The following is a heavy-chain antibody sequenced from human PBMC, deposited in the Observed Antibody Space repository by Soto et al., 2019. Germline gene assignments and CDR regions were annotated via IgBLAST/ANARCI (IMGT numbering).Heavy chain of an antibody. V-gene: IGHV3-23*01. D-gene: IGHD4-4*01. Sequence: LKISCAASGFTFSSYAMSWVRQAPGKGLEWVSAISGSGGSTYYADSVKGRFTISRDNSNNTLFLQMNSLRAEDTAVYYCAKVSHDYSNYEPYWGQGTLVTVSS. CDR1: GFTFSSYA. J-gene: IGHJ4*02. CDR3: AKVSHDYSNYEPY. CDR2: ISGSGGST.